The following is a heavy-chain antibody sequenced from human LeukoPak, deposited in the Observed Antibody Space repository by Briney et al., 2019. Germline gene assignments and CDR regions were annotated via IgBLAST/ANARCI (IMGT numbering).Heavy chain of an antibody. CDR3: ARADSYIAVAFDY. V-gene: IGHV4-59*01. J-gene: IGHJ4*02. CDR1: GGSISSYY. CDR2: IYHSGST. Sequence: SETLSLTCTVSGGSISSYYWSWIRQPPGKGLEWIGYIYHSGSTNYNPSLKSRVTISVDTSKNQFSLKLSSVTAADTAVYYCARADSYIAVAFDYWGQGTLVTVSS. D-gene: IGHD6-19*01.